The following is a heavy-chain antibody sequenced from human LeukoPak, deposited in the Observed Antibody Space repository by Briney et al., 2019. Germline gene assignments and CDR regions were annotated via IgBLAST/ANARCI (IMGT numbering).Heavy chain of an antibody. D-gene: IGHD3-16*01. CDR1: GYTFTGYY. CDR3: ARDDYDYVWGRYGMDV. J-gene: IGHJ6*02. Sequence: ASLKVSCKASGYTFTGYYMHWVRQAPGQGLEWMGGINPNSGGTNYAQKFRGRVTMTRDTSISTAYMELSRLRSDDTAVYYCARDDYDYVWGRYGMDVWGQGTTVTVSS. CDR2: INPNSGGT. V-gene: IGHV1-2*02.